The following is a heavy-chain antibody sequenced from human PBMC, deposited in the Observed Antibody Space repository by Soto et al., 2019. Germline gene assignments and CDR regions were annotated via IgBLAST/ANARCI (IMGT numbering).Heavy chain of an antibody. V-gene: IGHV4-59*01. D-gene: IGHD3-22*01. J-gene: IGHJ6*02. Sequence: SETLSLTCTVSGGSISSYYWSWIRQPPGKGLEWIGYIYYSGSTNYNPSLMSRATISVDTSKNQFSLKLSSVTAADTAVYYCARVGYYYDSSGYYQPTGYGMDVWGQGTTVTVSS. CDR1: GGSISSYY. CDR3: ARVGYYYDSSGYYQPTGYGMDV. CDR2: IYYSGST.